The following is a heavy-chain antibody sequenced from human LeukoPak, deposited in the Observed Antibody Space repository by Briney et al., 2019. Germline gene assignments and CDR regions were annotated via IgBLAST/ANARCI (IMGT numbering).Heavy chain of an antibody. J-gene: IGHJ4*02. CDR1: GFTFSIYG. CDR3: ARDRRYGSFIPDY. V-gene: IGHV3-33*01. Sequence: GGSPRLSCAEAGFTFSIYGTQWGRQGPGKGVGWVAVIWYDGSNKYYADSVKGRFTISRDNSKNTLYLQMNSLRAEDTAVYYCARDRRYGSFIPDYWGQGTLVTVSS. D-gene: IGHD1-26*01. CDR2: IWYDGSNK.